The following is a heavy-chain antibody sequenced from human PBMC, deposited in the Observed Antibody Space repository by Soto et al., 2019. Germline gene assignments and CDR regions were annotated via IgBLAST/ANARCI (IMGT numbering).Heavy chain of an antibody. CDR1: GGSISSYY. Sequence: ETLSLTCTVSGGSISSYYGSWIRQPPGKGLEWSASFYYTGSADYNPSLKSRVTGSVASSRTQFSLRLRSVTAADSAVYYCARAILRGPREYYFGMDVWGQGAMVTVSS. CDR2: FYYTGSA. CDR3: ARAILRGPREYYFGMDV. J-gene: IGHJ6*02. D-gene: IGHD3-10*01. V-gene: IGHV4-59*01.